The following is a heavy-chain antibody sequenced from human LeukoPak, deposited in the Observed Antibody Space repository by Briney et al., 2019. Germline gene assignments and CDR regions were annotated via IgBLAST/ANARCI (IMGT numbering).Heavy chain of an antibody. CDR2: INHSGST. V-gene: IGHV4-34*01. D-gene: IGHD3-22*01. CDR3: ARGRGTMIV. Sequence: SETLSLTCTVSGGSISSYYWSWIRQPPGKGLEWIGEINHSGSTNYNPSLKSRVTISVDTSKNQFSLKLSSVTAADTAVYYCARGRGTMIVWGQGTLVTVSS. J-gene: IGHJ4*02. CDR1: GGSISSYY.